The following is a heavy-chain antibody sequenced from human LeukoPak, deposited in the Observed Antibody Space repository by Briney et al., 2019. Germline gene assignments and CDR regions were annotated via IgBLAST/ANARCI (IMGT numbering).Heavy chain of an antibody. CDR2: IYYSGST. D-gene: IGHD2-15*01. Sequence: PSETLSLTCTVSGGSISSSSYYWGWIRQPPGKGLEWIGRIYYSGSTYYNPSLKSRVTISVDTSKNQFSLKLSSVTAADTHVYGSASNPMQYCSGCSCYSYYFDYWGQGTLVTVSS. CDR1: GGSISSSSYY. J-gene: IGHJ4*02. CDR3: ASNPMQYCSGCSCYSYYFDY. V-gene: IGHV4-39*01.